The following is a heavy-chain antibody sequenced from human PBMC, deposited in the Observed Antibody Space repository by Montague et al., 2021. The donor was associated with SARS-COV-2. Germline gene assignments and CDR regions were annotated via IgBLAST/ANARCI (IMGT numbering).Heavy chain of an antibody. CDR3: ARDGYSSGWNGLHWFDP. CDR2: IYTSGST. J-gene: IGHJ5*02. Sequence: TLSLTCTVSIGSISSGSYYWSWIRQPAGKGLEWIGRIYTSGSTNYNPSLKSRVTISVDTSKNLFSLKLSSVTAADTAVYYCARDGYSSGWNGLHWFDPWGQGTLGTVSS. D-gene: IGHD6-25*01. V-gene: IGHV4-61*02. CDR1: IGSISSGSYY.